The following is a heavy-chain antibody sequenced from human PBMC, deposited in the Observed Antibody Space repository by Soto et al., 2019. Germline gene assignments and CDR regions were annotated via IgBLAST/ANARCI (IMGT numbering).Heavy chain of an antibody. CDR1: GYTFTSYG. CDR3: AAAMTLRGADAFDI. V-gene: IGHV1-18*01. CDR2: ISAYNGNT. Sequence: ASVKVSCKASGYTFTSYGISWVRQAPGQGLEWMGWISAYNGNTNYAQKFQERVTITRDMSTSTAYMELSSLRSEDTAVYYCAAAMTLRGADAFDIWGQGTMVTVSS. D-gene: IGHD3-3*01. J-gene: IGHJ3*02.